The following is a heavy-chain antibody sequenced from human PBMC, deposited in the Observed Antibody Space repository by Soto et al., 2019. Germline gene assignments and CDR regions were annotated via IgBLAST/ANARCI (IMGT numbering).Heavy chain of an antibody. J-gene: IGHJ5*02. V-gene: IGHV2-5*02. CDR3: AHNPSYSTDWYIRDAWFDP. Sequence: QITLNESGPALVKPTQTLTLTCTFSGFSLTTSGVGVHWLRQPPGKALERLAVIYGDDDKRYNPSLETRLTITKDTSKNQVVLTMTSMDPLDTATYYCAHNPSYSTDWYIRDAWFDPWGQGTLVTVSS. CDR1: GFSLTTSGVG. CDR2: IYGDDDK. D-gene: IGHD6-13*01.